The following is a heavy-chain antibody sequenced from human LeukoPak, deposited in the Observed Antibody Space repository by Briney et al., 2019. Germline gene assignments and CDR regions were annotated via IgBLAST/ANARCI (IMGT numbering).Heavy chain of an antibody. V-gene: IGHV4-39*07. CDR2: MYYSGST. D-gene: IGHD2-15*01. J-gene: IGHJ5*02. CDR3: ARGTVGYCSGGSCQGWFDP. Sequence: SETLSLTCTVSGGSINSNGYYWGWIRQPPGKGLEWIGNMYYSGSTYYNPSLKSRVTISGDTSKNQVSLKLNSVTAADTAVYYCARGTVGYCSGGSCQGWFDPWGQGTLVTVSS. CDR1: GGSINSNGYY.